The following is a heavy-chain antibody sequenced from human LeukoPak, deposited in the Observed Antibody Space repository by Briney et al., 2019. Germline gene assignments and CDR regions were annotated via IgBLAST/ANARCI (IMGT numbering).Heavy chain of an antibody. V-gene: IGHV3-53*01. Sequence: GGSLRLSCAASGFTVSIHYMTWVRQAPGKGLEWVSVIYSGGSTYYADSVKGRFTISRDNSKNTLYLQMNSLRAEDTAVYYCARGRPTFYFDYWGQGTLVTVSS. J-gene: IGHJ4*02. CDR1: GFTVSIHY. D-gene: IGHD3-16*01. CDR3: ARGRPTFYFDY. CDR2: IYSGGST.